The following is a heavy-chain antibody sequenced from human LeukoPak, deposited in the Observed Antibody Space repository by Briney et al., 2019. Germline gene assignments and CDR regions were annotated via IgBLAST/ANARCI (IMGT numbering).Heavy chain of an antibody. D-gene: IGHD4-23*01. V-gene: IGHV4-59*01. J-gene: IGHJ5*02. CDR3: ARGRTGYGGTDH. CDR2: IYYTGST. Sequence: SETLSLTCTVSGGSFSGYYWSWVRQPPGKGLEWIGYIYYTGSTSYNPSLKSRVTISIDTSKNQFSLKLSSVTAADTAVYYCARGRTGYGGTDHWGQGTLVTVSS. CDR1: GGSFSGYY.